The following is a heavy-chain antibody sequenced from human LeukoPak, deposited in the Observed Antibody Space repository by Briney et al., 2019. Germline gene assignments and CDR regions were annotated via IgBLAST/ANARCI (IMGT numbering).Heavy chain of an antibody. V-gene: IGHV1-69*13. CDR3: ARDTYSSSTYYFDY. CDR2: IITIFGTA. J-gene: IGHJ4*02. CDR1: GGTFSSYA. Sequence: GASVKVSCKASGGTFSSYAISWVRQAPGQGLEWMGGIITIFGTANYAQKFQGRVTITADESTSTAYMELSSLRSEDTAVYYCARDTYSSSTYYFDYWGQGTLVTVSS. D-gene: IGHD6-6*01.